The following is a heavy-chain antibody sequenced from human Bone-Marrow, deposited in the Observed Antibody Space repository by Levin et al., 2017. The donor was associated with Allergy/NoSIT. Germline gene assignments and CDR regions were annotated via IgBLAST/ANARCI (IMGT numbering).Heavy chain of an antibody. CDR2: IYYSGST. V-gene: IGHV4-59*01. D-gene: IGHD3-22*01. Sequence: SQTLSLTCTVSGGAIRSDYWSWIRQTPGKGLEWLGFIYYSGSTMYNPSLRSPITISLDTSRNQFSLTLKSVTAADTAVYYCARLQDYTSGYGAQFFDVWGQGTMVTVSS. CDR1: GGAIRSDY. CDR3: ARLQDYTSGYGAQFFDV. J-gene: IGHJ3*01.